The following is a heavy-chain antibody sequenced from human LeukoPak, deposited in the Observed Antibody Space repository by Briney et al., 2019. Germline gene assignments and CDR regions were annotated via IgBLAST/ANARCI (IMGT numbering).Heavy chain of an antibody. CDR3: ARFPNYYDSSGYLDAFDI. J-gene: IGHJ3*02. D-gene: IGHD3-22*01. Sequence: ASVKVSCKASGYTFTSYGISWVRQAPGQGLEWMGWISAYNGNTNYAQKLQGRVTMTTDTSTSTAYMELSSLRSEDTAVYYCARFPNYYDSSGYLDAFDIWGQGTMVTVSS. CDR1: GYTFTSYG. V-gene: IGHV1-18*01. CDR2: ISAYNGNT.